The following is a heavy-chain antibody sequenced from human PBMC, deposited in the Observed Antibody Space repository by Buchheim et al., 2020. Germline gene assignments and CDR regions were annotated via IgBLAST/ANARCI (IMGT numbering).Heavy chain of an antibody. CDR1: GYTFTSYA. Sequence: QVQLVQSGSELKKPGASVKVSCKASGYTFTSYAMNWVRQAPGQGLEWMGWINTNTGNPTYAQGFTGRFVLSLDTSVSTAYLQISSLKAEDTAVYYCARDLGDIVVVPAAIRDYYYYMDVWGKGTT. J-gene: IGHJ6*03. CDR3: ARDLGDIVVVPAAIRDYYYYMDV. CDR2: INTNTGNP. V-gene: IGHV7-4-1*02. D-gene: IGHD2-2*02.